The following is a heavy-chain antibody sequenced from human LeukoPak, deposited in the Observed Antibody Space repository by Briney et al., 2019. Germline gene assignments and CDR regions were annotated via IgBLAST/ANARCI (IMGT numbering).Heavy chain of an antibody. CDR2: IYTSGST. Sequence: SETLSLTCTVSGGSISSYYWSWIRQPAGKGLEWIGRIYTSGSTNYNPSLKSRVTMSVDTSKNQFSLKLRSVTAADTAVYYCAREGSSSWYAQPWFDPWGQGTLVTVSS. J-gene: IGHJ5*02. V-gene: IGHV4-4*07. CDR1: GGSISSYY. D-gene: IGHD6-13*01. CDR3: AREGSSSWYAQPWFDP.